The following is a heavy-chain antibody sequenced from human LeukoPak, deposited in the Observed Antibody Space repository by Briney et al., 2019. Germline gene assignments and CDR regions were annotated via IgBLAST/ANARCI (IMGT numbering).Heavy chain of an antibody. J-gene: IGHJ4*02. D-gene: IGHD6-19*01. Sequence: SETLSLTCAVYGGSFSGYYWSWIRQPAGKGLEWIGRIYTSGSTNYNPSLKSRVTMSVDTSKNQFSLKLSSVTAADTAVYYCAREKYSSGFNLDYWGQGTLVTVSS. V-gene: IGHV4-4*07. CDR2: IYTSGST. CDR3: AREKYSSGFNLDY. CDR1: GGSFSGYY.